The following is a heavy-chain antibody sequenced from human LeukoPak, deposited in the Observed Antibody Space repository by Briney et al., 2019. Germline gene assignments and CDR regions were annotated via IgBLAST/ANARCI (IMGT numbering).Heavy chain of an antibody. CDR1: TFSSYA. J-gene: IGHJ4*02. CDR2: VYYGGST. V-gene: IGHV4-39*01. Sequence: TFSSYAMSWVRQPPGKGLEWIGSVYYGGSTYYNPSLKRGVTISADASKNQFSLKLTSVTAADTAVYFCARHYDISRYYYSFDYWGQGTLVTVSS. CDR3: ARHYDISRYYYSFDY. D-gene: IGHD3-22*01.